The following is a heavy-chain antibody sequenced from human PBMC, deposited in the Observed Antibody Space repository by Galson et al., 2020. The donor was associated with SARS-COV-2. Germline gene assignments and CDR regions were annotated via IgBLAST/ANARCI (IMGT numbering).Heavy chain of an antibody. D-gene: IGHD7-27*01. J-gene: IGHJ5*01. V-gene: IGHV3-48*03. CDR1: GLTFSNTE. CDR2: ISMSGITI. Sequence: GVSLKISCAASGLTFSNTEMNWVRQAPGKGLEWLSYISMSGITIYYADSVKGRFTISRDNAENSLYLQMNSLRAEDTGIYYCATGDVWFESWGQGTLVTVSS. CDR3: ATGDVWFES.